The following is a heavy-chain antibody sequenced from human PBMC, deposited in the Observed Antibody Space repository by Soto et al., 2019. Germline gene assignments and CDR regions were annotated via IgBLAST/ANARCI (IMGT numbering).Heavy chain of an antibody. V-gene: IGHV1-46*01. Sequence: ASVKVSCKASGYTFTSYYMHWVRQAPGQGLEWMGIINPSGGSTSYAQKFQGRVTMTRDTSTSTVYMELSSLRSEDTAVYYCARDRPPSTYSYGYQPSAYDYWGQGTLVTVS. CDR2: INPSGGST. J-gene: IGHJ4*02. D-gene: IGHD5-18*01. CDR3: ARDRPPSTYSYGYQPSAYDY. CDR1: GYTFTSYY.